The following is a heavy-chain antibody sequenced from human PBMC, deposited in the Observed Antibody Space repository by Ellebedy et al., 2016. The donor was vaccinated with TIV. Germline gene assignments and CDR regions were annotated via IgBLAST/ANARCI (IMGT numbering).Heavy chain of an antibody. J-gene: IGHJ3*02. V-gene: IGHV4-39*01. CDR1: GVSISRTSFY. Sequence: MPSETLSLTCTVSGVSISRTSFYWGWIRQPPGKGLEWIGSVFYSGSTFHNPSLKSRVTISLDTFKNQFSLNLTSVTAADTAVYYCARSLGMGLNGAFDIWGQGTTVAVSS. CDR3: ARSLGMGLNGAFDI. D-gene: IGHD7-27*01. CDR2: VFYSGST.